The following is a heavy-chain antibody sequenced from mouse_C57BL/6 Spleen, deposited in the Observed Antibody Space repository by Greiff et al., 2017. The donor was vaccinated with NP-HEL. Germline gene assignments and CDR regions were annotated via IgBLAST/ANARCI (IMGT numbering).Heavy chain of an antibody. D-gene: IGHD3-2*02. CDR1: GYTFTSYW. CDR3: ANTAQALAY. J-gene: IGHJ3*01. CDR2: IHPNSGST. V-gene: IGHV1-64*01. Sequence: QVQLKQPGAELVKPGASVKLSCKASGYTFTSYWMHWVKQRPGQGLEWIGMIHPNSGSTNYNEKFKSKDTLTVDKSSSTAYMQLSSLTSEDSAVYYCANTAQALAYWGQGTLVTVSA.